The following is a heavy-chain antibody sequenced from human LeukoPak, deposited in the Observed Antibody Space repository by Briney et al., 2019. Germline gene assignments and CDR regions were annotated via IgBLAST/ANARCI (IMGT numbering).Heavy chain of an antibody. CDR3: ASRGCSGGSCYLDY. CDR1: GFTLSDHE. CDR2: ISGSGGST. D-gene: IGHD2-15*01. Sequence: PGGSLRLSCAASGFTLSDHEMDWVRQAPGKGLEWVSAISGSGGSTYSADSVKGRFTISRDNSKNTLHLQMNSLRAEDTAVYYCASRGCSGGSCYLDYWGQGTLVTVSS. J-gene: IGHJ4*02. V-gene: IGHV3-23*01.